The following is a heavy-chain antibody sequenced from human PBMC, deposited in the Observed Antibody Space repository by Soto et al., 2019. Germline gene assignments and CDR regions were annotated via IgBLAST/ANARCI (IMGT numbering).Heavy chain of an antibody. CDR2: ISYDGSNK. CDR1: GFTFSSYA. V-gene: IGHV3-30-3*01. Sequence: PGGSLRLSCAASGFTFSSYAMHWVRQAPGKGLEWVAVISYDGSNKYYADSVKGRFTISRDNSKNTLYLQMNSLRAEDTAVYYCARDPRYCISTSCYAGYELPLDYWGQGTLVTVSS. D-gene: IGHD2-2*01. J-gene: IGHJ4*02. CDR3: ARDPRYCISTSCYAGYELPLDY.